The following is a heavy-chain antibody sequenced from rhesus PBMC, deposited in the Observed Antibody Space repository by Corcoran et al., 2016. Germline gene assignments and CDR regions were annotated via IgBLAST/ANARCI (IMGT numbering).Heavy chain of an antibody. V-gene: IGHV4S10*01. J-gene: IGHJ4*01. D-gene: IGHD2-39*01. CDR3: ARTLGNLVVGVDY. Sequence: QVQLQESGPGVVKPSETLSLTCAGSGGSIRDSYRWSWIRQPPGKGLGWIGYIYGSSTSTNYNPSLKSRVTISKDTSKNQFSLKLSSVTAADTAVYYCARTLGNLVVGVDYWGQGVLVTVSS. CDR1: GGSIRDSYR. CDR2: IYGSSTST.